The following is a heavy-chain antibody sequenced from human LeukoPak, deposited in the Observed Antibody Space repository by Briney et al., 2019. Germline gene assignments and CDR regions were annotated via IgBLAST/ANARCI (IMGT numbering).Heavy chain of an antibody. CDR3: ARDLVVIPTNWFDP. Sequence: GGSLRLSCAASGFTFSSYAMHWVRQAPGKGLEWVAVISYDGSNKYYADSVKGRFTISRDNSKNTLYLQMNSLRAEDTAVYYCARDLVVIPTNWFDPWGQGTLVTVSS. CDR1: GFTFSSYA. J-gene: IGHJ5*02. D-gene: IGHD3/OR15-3a*01. CDR2: ISYDGSNK. V-gene: IGHV3-30*04.